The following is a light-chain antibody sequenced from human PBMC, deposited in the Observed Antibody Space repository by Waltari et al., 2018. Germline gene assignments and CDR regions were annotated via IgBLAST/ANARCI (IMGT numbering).Light chain of an antibody. CDR3: SSYTSSNTLV. V-gene: IGLV2-14*03. J-gene: IGLJ3*02. Sequence: QSALTQPASVSGSPGPSFTFSCTGTSSDVVGYHYVSCYQQYPGKAPNLMIYNVIGRPSGVSDRFSGSKSGDTASLTISGLQAEDEADYFCSSYTSSNTLVFGGGTKLTVL. CDR1: SSDVVGYHY. CDR2: NVI.